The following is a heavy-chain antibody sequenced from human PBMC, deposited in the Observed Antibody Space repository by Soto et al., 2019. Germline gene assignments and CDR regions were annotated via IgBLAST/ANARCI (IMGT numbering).Heavy chain of an antibody. J-gene: IGHJ5*02. Sequence: PSETLSLTCAVNGGSFSGYYWSWIRQPPGKGLEWIGEINHSGSTNYNPSLKSRVTISVDTSKNQFSLKLSSVTAADTAVYYCARGRYYYDSSGYWLKGRWFDPWGQGTLLTVSS. CDR2: INHSGST. D-gene: IGHD3-22*01. CDR3: ARGRYYYDSSGYWLKGRWFDP. V-gene: IGHV4-34*01. CDR1: GGSFSGYY.